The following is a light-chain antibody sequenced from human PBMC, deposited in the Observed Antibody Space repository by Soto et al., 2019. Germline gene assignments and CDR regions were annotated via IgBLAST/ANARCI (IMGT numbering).Light chain of an antibody. CDR3: QQYGTSPLT. CDR1: QSVSSY. V-gene: IGKV3-20*01. Sequence: EIVLTQSPGTLSLSPGERATLSCRASQSVSSYLAWYQQKPGQAPRLLIYGASSRATGIPDRFSGSGSGTDFTLTISRLEPEDFAVYYCQQYGTSPLTFGGGTRLEIK. J-gene: IGKJ5*01. CDR2: GAS.